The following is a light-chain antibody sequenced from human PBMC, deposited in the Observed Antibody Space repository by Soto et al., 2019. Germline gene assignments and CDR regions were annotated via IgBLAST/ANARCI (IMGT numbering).Light chain of an antibody. CDR1: SSDIGRYNY. J-gene: IGLJ2*01. CDR3: CSYTRSSTLL. CDR2: EVK. Sequence: QSVLTQPASVSGSPGQSITISCTGTSSDIGRYNYVSWYQQHPGRAPRLIIYEVKNRPAGVFNRFSGSKSGNTASLTISGLQAADETDYYCCSYTRSSTLLFGGGTKLTVL. V-gene: IGLV2-14*03.